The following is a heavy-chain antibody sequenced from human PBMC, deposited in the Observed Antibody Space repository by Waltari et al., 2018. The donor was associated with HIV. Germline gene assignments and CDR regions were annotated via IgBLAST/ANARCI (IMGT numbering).Heavy chain of an antibody. CDR2: ISGSGGST. J-gene: IGHJ4*02. Sequence: EVQLLESGGGLVQPRGSLRLSCAASGFTFEGYAMTWVRLAPGKGLEWVSGISGSGGSTFYADSVKGRFAISRDNSKNTLYLQMNTLRAEDTAVYYCAKFRGSGSDYWGQGAQVTVSS. D-gene: IGHD3-10*01. V-gene: IGHV3-23*01. CDR3: AKFRGSGSDY. CDR1: GFTFEGYA.